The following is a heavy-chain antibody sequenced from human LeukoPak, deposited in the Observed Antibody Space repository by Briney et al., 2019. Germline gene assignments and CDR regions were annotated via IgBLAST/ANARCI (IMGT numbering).Heavy chain of an antibody. V-gene: IGHV3-30*04. CDR3: ARDLLLGGLYYYYGMDV. Sequence: GRSLRLSCAASGFTFSSYAMHWVRQAPGKGLEWVAVISYDGSNKYYADSVKGRFTISRDNSKNTLYLQMNSLRAEDTAVYYCARDLLLGGLYYYYGMDVWGQGTTVTVSS. J-gene: IGHJ6*02. CDR1: GFTFSSYA. CDR2: ISYDGSNK. D-gene: IGHD3-16*01.